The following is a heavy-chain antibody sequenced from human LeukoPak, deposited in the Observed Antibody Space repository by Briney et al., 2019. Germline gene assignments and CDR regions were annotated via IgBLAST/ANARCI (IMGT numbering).Heavy chain of an antibody. J-gene: IGHJ4*02. D-gene: IGHD6-13*01. CDR2: IYYSGST. CDR1: GGSISGYY. Sequence: SETLSLTCTVSGGSISGYYWSWIRQHPGKGLEWIGYIYYSGSTYYNPSLKSRVTISVDTPKNQFSLKLSSVTAADTAVYYCARAAGRALFDYWGQGTLVTVSS. CDR3: ARAAGRALFDY. V-gene: IGHV4-31*03.